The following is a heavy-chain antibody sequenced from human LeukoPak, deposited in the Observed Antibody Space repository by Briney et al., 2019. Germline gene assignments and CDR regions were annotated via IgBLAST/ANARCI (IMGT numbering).Heavy chain of an antibody. D-gene: IGHD6-19*01. Sequence: KPSETLSPTCTVSGGSISSLTYYWGWIRQPPGKGLEWIASIHYSGATYYSPSLKSRVAISVDRSNNQFSLRLSSVTAADTAVYFCTGYSSGWSSGGGYWGQGTLVTVSS. CDR3: TGYSSGWSSGGGY. CDR2: IHYSGAT. J-gene: IGHJ4*02. CDR1: GGSISSLTYY. V-gene: IGHV4-39*01.